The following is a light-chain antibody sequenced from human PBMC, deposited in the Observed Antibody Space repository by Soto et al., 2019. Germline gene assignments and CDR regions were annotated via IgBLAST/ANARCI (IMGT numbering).Light chain of an antibody. V-gene: IGKV1-5*01. Sequence: DIQMTQSPSTLSASVGDRVTITCRASQSVGSWLAWYQQKPGKAPKLLSYDASSLESGVPARFSGSVSGTEFTLTISSLQPDDLETYDFQPYNRYNTFGQGNKRDIK. CDR3: QPYNRYNT. CDR2: DAS. J-gene: IGKJ2*01. CDR1: QSVGSW.